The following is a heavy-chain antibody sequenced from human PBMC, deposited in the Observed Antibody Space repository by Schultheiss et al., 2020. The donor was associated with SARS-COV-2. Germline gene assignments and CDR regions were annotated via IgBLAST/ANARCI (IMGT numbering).Heavy chain of an antibody. Sequence: GGSLRLSCAASGFTFSSYAMHWVRQAPGKGLEWVAVISYDGSNKYYADSVKGRFTISRDNSKNTLYLQMNSLRAEDTAVYYCARGGCSSTSCYPDHYFDYWGQGTLVTVSS. D-gene: IGHD2-2*01. CDR3: ARGGCSSTSCYPDHYFDY. CDR1: GFTFSSYA. J-gene: IGHJ4*02. V-gene: IGHV3-30*04. CDR2: ISYDGSNK.